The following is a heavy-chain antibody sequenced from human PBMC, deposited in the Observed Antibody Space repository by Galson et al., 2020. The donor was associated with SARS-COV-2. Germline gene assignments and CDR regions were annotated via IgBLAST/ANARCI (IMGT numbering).Heavy chain of an antibody. V-gene: IGHV4-4*07. CDR2: VHISGNT. CDR3: ARSGYATSGLPPSFKYSGMDV. CDR1: GGSIGSYY. Sequence: SQTLSLTCTVSGGSIGSYYWSWLRQPAGRGLEWIGRVHISGNTDYNPSLKSQVTMSLETSKNQFSLKLRSVSAADTAIYYCARSGYATSGLPPSFKYSGMDVWGQGTTVTVSS. J-gene: IGHJ6*02. D-gene: IGHD3-10*01.